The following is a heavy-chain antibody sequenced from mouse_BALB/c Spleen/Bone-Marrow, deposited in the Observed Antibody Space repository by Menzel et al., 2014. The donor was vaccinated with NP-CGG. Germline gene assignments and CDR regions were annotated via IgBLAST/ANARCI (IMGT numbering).Heavy chain of an antibody. CDR1: GYTFTSYT. Sequence: QVQLQQSRAELARPGASVKMSCKASGYTFTSYTMHWVKQRPGRGLEWIGYLHPRSGYTHYNQKFKDKATLTADKSASTAYMQLSSLTSEDSAVYYCASTMITPFAYWGQGTLVTVSA. CDR2: LHPRSGYT. J-gene: IGHJ3*01. D-gene: IGHD2-4*01. CDR3: ASTMITPFAY. V-gene: IGHV1-4*01.